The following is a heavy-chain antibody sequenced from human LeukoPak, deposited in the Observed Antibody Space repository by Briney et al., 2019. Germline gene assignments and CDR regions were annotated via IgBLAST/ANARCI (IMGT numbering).Heavy chain of an antibody. V-gene: IGHV3-23*01. CDR1: GFTFSSYA. Sequence: GGSLRLSCAASGFTFSSYAMSWVRQAPGKGLEWVSAVSGSGVTTYYADSVKGRFTISRDNSKNTLYLQMNSLRAEDTAVYFCAREGYSSGWFRLWGQGTLVTVSS. J-gene: IGHJ4*02. CDR2: VSGSGVTT. D-gene: IGHD6-19*01. CDR3: AREGYSSGWFRL.